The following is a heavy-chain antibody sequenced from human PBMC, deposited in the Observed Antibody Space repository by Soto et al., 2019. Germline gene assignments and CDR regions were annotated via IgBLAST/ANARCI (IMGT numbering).Heavy chain of an antibody. CDR1: GYTFTSYG. Sequence: QVQLVQSGAEVKKPGASVKVSCKASGYTFTSYGISWVRQAPGQGLEWMGWISAYNGNTNYAQKLQGRVTMTTDTSTSTACMELRSLRSDDTAVYYCARGSVGAPDYYYGMDVWGQGTTVTVSS. CDR2: ISAYNGNT. CDR3: ARGSVGAPDYYYGMDV. J-gene: IGHJ6*02. V-gene: IGHV1-18*04. D-gene: IGHD1-26*01.